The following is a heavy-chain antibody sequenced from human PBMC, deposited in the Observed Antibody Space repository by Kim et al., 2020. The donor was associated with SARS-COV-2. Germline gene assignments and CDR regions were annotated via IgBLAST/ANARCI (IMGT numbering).Heavy chain of an antibody. J-gene: IGHJ6*02. CDR3: ARAVGPDDSSGYETLNYYYGIDV. CDR2: INPSGGSI. CDR1: GYTFTTYY. V-gene: IGHV1-46*01. Sequence: ASVKVSCKASGYTFTTYYMHWVRQAPGQGLEWMGIINPSGGSISYAQKFQGRVTMTRDTSTRTVYMELSSLRSEDTAVYYCARAVGPDDSSGYETLNYYYGIDVWGQGTTVTVSS. D-gene: IGHD3-22*01.